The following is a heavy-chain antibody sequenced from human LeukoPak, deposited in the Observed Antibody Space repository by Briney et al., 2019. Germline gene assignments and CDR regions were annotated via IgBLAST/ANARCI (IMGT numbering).Heavy chain of an antibody. CDR1: GASISGYY. Sequence: SETLSLTCTVSGASISGYYWTWIQQPPGKGLEWIGYINYSGSTTYNPSLKSRVTIAVDTSKNQVSLKLSSVTAADTAIYYCARAVAAAGRVDSWGRGTLSPSPQ. V-gene: IGHV4-59*01. J-gene: IGHJ4*02. CDR2: INYSGST. CDR3: ARAVAAAGRVDS. D-gene: IGHD6-13*01.